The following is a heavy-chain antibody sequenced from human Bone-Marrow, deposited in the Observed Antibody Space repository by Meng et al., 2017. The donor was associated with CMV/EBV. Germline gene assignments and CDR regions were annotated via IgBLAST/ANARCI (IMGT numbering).Heavy chain of an antibody. V-gene: IGHV3-11*04. D-gene: IGHD2-2*01. J-gene: IGHJ4*02. CDR1: GFTFSDYY. Sequence: GESLKISCAASGFTFSDYYMSWIRQAPGKGLEWVSYISSSSSTIYYADSVKGRFTISRDNSKNTLYLQMNSLRAEDTAVYYCARDYPGYCSSTSCPVDYWGQGTLVTVSS. CDR2: ISSSSSTI. CDR3: ARDYPGYCSSTSCPVDY.